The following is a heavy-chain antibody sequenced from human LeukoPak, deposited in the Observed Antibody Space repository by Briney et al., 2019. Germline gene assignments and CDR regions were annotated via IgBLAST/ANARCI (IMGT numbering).Heavy chain of an antibody. CDR1: GFTVSSNY. J-gene: IGHJ4*02. CDR3: ARDGSVGAADY. CDR2: INQDGSEK. V-gene: IGHV3-7*01. D-gene: IGHD6-13*01. Sequence: GGSLRLSCAASGFTVSSNYMSWVRQAPGKGPEWVANINQDGSEKHYVDSVKGRFTISRGNAKNSLFLQMNSLRVEDTAVFYCARDGSVGAADYWGQGTLVTVSS.